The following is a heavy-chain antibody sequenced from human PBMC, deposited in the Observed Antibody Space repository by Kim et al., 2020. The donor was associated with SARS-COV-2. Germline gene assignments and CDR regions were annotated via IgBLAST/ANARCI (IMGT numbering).Heavy chain of an antibody. J-gene: IGHJ5*02. CDR2: IYYSGST. CDR3: ARHPNYYGSGSVWFDP. D-gene: IGHD3-10*01. CDR1: GGSISSYY. V-gene: IGHV4-59*08. Sequence: SETLSLTCTVSGGSISSYYWSWIRQPPGKGLEWIGYIYYSGSTNYNPSLKSRVTISVDTSKNQFSLKLSSVTAADTAVYYCARHPNYYGSGSVWFDPWG.